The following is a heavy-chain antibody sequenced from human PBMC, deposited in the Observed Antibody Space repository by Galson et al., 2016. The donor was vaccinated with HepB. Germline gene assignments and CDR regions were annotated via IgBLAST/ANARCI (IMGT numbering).Heavy chain of an antibody. CDR1: GFSFSSYE. V-gene: IGHV3-48*03. CDR3: VRDGATWHFDF. Sequence: SLRLSCAASGFSFSSYEMNWVRQAPGKGLEWVAYTNAGGGKLYYPDSVRGRFTISRDNAKESLYLQMNSLTAEGTGLYYCVRDGATWHFDFWGRGTLVTVSS. J-gene: IGHJ2*01. CDR2: TNAGGGKL. D-gene: IGHD1-26*01.